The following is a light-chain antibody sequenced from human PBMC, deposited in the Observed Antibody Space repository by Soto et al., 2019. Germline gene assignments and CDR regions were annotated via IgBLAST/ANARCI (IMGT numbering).Light chain of an antibody. J-gene: IGKJ1*01. CDR2: AAS. CDR3: LHDYNYPRT. CDR1: QGIRSE. V-gene: IGKV1-6*01. Sequence: IQMTQSPSSLSASVGDRVTITCRASQGIRSELAWYQQKPGKAPNLLIYAASTLQSGVPSRFSGSGSGTDFTLTISSLQPEDFATYYCLHDYNYPRTFGQGTRVEVK.